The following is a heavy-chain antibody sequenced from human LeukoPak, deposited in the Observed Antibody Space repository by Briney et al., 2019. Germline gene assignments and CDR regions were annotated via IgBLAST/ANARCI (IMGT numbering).Heavy chain of an antibody. CDR2: TSSSSSNT. CDR1: GFSFSDYY. V-gene: IGHV3-11*03. Sequence: GGSLRLSCAASGFSFSDYYVSWIRQAPGKGLEWVSYTSSSSSNTNYADSVKGRFTISRDNAKNSLYLQMNSLRAEDTAVYYCARIDYSNRGNWFDPWGQGTLVTVSS. D-gene: IGHD4-11*01. CDR3: ARIDYSNRGNWFDP. J-gene: IGHJ5*02.